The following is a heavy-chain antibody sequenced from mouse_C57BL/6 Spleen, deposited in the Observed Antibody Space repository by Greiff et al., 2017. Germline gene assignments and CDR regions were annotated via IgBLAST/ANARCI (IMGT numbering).Heavy chain of an antibody. D-gene: IGHD1-1*01. J-gene: IGHJ1*03. CDR2: IYPGNSDT. CDR1: GYTFTSYW. CDR3: TREKGYGSSPWYFDV. Sequence: VQLQQSGTVLARPGASVKMSCKTSGYTFTSYWMHWVKQRPGQGLEWIGAIYPGNSDTSYNQKFKGKAKLTAVTSASTAYMELSSLTTADSAFYYCTREKGYGSSPWYFDVWGTGTTVTVSS. V-gene: IGHV1-5*01.